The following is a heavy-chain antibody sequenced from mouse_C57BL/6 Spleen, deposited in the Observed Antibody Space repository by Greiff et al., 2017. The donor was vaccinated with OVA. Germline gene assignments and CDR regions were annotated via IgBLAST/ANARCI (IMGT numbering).Heavy chain of an antibody. D-gene: IGHD2-3*01. CDR2: IWRGGST. J-gene: IGHJ3*01. CDR1: GFSLTSYG. Sequence: VQLKQSGPGLVQPSQSLSITCTVSGFSLTSYGVHWVRQSPGKGLEWLGVIWRGGSTDYNAAFISRLSISKDNSKSQVFFKMSSLKADDTAIYYCASDGYSFAYWGQGTLVTVSA. CDR3: ASDGYSFAY. V-gene: IGHV2-2*01.